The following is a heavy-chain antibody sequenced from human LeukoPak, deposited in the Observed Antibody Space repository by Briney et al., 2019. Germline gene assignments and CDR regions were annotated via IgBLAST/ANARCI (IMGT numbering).Heavy chain of an antibody. V-gene: IGHV1-58*02. CDR2: IVVGSGNT. J-gene: IGHJ4*02. D-gene: IGHD2-15*01. CDR1: GFTFTSSA. Sequence: SVKVFCKASGFTFTSSAMQWVRQARGQRLEWIGWIVVGSGNTNYAQKFQERVTITRDMSTSTAYMELSSLRSEDTAVYYCAAGWVCSGGSCYYYFDCWGQGTLVTVSS. CDR3: AAGWVCSGGSCYYYFDC.